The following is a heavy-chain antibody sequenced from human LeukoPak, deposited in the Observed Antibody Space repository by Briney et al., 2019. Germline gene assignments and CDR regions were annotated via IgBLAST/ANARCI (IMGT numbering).Heavy chain of an antibody. CDR3: ARAESSNWYAGIDY. Sequence: GASVKVSCKASGYTFTSYDINWVRQATGQGLEWMGWMNPNSGNTGYAQKFQGRVTMTRNTSISTAYMELSSLRSEDTAVYYCARAESSNWYAGIDYWGQGTLVTVSS. CDR2: MNPNSGNT. J-gene: IGHJ4*02. V-gene: IGHV1-8*01. D-gene: IGHD6-13*01. CDR1: GYTFTSYD.